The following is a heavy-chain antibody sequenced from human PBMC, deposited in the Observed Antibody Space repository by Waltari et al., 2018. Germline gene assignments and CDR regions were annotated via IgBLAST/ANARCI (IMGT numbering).Heavy chain of an antibody. Sequence: QVQLQQWGAGLLKPSETLSLTCAVYGGSFSGYYWSWIRQPPGKGLEWIGESNHSGSTNYNPSLKSRVTISVDTSKNQFSLKLSSVTAADTAVYYCARGRRIVGATSPPFDYWGQGTLVTVSS. V-gene: IGHV4-34*01. CDR3: ARGRRIVGATSPPFDY. CDR2: SNHSGST. J-gene: IGHJ4*02. CDR1: GGSFSGYY. D-gene: IGHD1-26*01.